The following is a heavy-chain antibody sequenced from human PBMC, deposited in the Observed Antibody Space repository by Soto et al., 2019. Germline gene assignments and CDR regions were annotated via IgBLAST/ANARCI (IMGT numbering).Heavy chain of an antibody. CDR1: GGSISSSDW. Sequence: SETLSLTCAVSGGSISSSDWWSWVRQSPGKGLEWIGEIFHRGVINYNPSLRSRVTMSVDKSKNQFSLKLSSVTAADTAVYYCASRDKWFVSWGQGTLVTVS. V-gene: IGHV4-4*02. CDR2: IFHRGVI. J-gene: IGHJ5*01. CDR3: ASRDKWFVS.